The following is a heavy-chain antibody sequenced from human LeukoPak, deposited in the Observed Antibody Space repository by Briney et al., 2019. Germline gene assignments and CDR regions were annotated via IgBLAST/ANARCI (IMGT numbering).Heavy chain of an antibody. V-gene: IGHV3-9*02. CDR3: TKDLTPGGADV. J-gene: IGHJ6*02. Sequence: GGSPRLSCAVSGFTSDDHAMHWVRRASGKGLEWVAGIMWRSGSTGYGDSVKGRFTISRDNAKKSLYLQMNGLRVEDTAFYYCTKDLTPGGADVWGQGTTVTVSS. CDR2: IMWRSGST. D-gene: IGHD3-10*01. CDR1: GFTSDDHA.